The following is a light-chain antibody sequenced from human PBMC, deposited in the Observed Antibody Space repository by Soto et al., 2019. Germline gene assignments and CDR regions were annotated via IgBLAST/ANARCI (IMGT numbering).Light chain of an antibody. J-gene: IGLJ3*02. V-gene: IGLV1-47*01. CDR1: SSNIGSYT. Sequence: QSVLTQPPSASGTPGQRVTISCSGSSSNIGSYTVNWYQQLPGAAPRLLIYRNNERPSGVPDRFSGSKSDTSASLAISGLRSEDEGDYFCAAWDGNLSGSRVFGGGTKLTVL. CDR3: AAWDGNLSGSRV. CDR2: RNN.